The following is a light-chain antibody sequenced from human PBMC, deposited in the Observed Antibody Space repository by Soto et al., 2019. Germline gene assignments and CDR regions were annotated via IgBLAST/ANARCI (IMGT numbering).Light chain of an antibody. Sequence: EIVLTQSPATLSLSPGERATLSCGASQSVGSYLAWFQQKPGQAPRLLIYEATNRATGIPARFNGSGSGTDFTLTISSLEPEDFAVYYCQQRRSWPRAFGQGTKVDI. CDR3: QQRRSWPRA. J-gene: IGKJ1*01. CDR1: QSVGSY. V-gene: IGKV3-11*01. CDR2: EAT.